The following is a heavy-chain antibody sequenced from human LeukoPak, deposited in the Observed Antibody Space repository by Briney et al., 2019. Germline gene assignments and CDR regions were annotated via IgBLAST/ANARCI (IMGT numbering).Heavy chain of an antibody. J-gene: IGHJ6*04. CDR1: GGSISSYY. V-gene: IGHV4-59*01. CDR3: ARTHGYYYGMDV. Sequence: SETLSLTCTVSGGSISSYYWSWIRQPPGKGLEWIGYIYYSGSTNYNPSLKSRVTISVDTSKNQFSLKLSSVTAADTAVYYCARTHGYYYGMDVWGKGTTVTVPS. CDR2: IYYSGST.